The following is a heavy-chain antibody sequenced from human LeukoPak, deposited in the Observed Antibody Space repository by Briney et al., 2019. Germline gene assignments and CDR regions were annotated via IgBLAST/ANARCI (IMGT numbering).Heavy chain of an antibody. D-gene: IGHD4-17*01. CDR3: ARFQNGDYDYYYYGMDV. CDR1: GFTFSSYW. J-gene: IGHJ6*02. V-gene: IGHV3-7*01. Sequence: GGSLRLSCAASGFTFSSYWMSWVRQAPGKGLEWVANIKQDGSEKYYVDSVKGRFTISRDNAKNSLYLQMNSLRAEDTAVYYCARFQNGDYDYYYYGMDVWGQGTTVTVSS. CDR2: IKQDGSEK.